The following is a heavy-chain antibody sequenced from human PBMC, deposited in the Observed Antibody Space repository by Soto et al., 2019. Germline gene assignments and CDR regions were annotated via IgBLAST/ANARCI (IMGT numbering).Heavy chain of an antibody. V-gene: IGHV1-58*01. J-gene: IGHJ4*02. CDR1: GFTFTSSA. CDR3: AASAGSIAARPRFDY. CDR2: IVVGSGNT. D-gene: IGHD6-6*01. Sequence: SVKVSCKASGFTFTSSAVQWVRQARGQRLEWIGWIVVGSGNTNYAQKFQERVTIARDMSTSTAYMELSSLRSEDTAVYYCAASAGSIAARPRFDYWGQGTLVTVSS.